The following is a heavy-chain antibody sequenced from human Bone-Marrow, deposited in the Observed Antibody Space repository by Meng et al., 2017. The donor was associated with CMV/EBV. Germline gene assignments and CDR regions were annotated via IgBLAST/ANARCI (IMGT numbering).Heavy chain of an antibody. J-gene: IGHJ3*02. CDR3: ARDGMGGSLHRAFDI. CDR2: IYYSGST. Sequence: SETLSLTCTVSGGSISSSSYYWGWSRQPPGKGLEWIGSIYYSGSTYYNPSLKSRVTISVDTSKNQFSLKLSSVTAADTVVYYCARDGMGGSLHRAFDIWGQGTMVTVSS. D-gene: IGHD1-26*01. V-gene: IGHV4-39*07. CDR1: GGSISSSSYY.